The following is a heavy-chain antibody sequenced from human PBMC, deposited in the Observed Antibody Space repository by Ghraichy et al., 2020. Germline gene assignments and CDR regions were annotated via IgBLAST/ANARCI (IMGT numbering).Heavy chain of an antibody. Sequence: SVKVSCKASGGTFSSYAISWVRQAPGQGLEWMGGIIPIFGTANYEQKFQGRVTITADESTSTAYMELRSLRSEDTAVYYCARAYCGGDCYYYYYYGMDVWGQGTTVTVSS. CDR2: IIPIFGTA. V-gene: IGHV1-69*13. J-gene: IGHJ6*02. CDR1: GGTFSSYA. D-gene: IGHD2-21*02. CDR3: ARAYCGGDCYYYYYYGMDV.